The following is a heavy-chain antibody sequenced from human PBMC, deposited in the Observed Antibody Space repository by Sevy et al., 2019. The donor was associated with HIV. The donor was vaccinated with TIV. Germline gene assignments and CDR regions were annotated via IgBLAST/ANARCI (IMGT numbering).Heavy chain of an antibody. CDR1: GYSFTSHW. J-gene: IGHJ4*02. CDR2: IYPEDSET. V-gene: IGHV5-51*01. Sequence: GESLKISCQGSGYSFTSHWIGWVRHMPGKGLEWMGIIYPEDSETRYSPSFQGQVTFSADKSISHAYLQWSSLKASDTAMYYCATSRSGYFDSSGYYIYWGQGTLVTVSS. CDR3: ATSRSGYFDSSGYYIY. D-gene: IGHD3-22*01.